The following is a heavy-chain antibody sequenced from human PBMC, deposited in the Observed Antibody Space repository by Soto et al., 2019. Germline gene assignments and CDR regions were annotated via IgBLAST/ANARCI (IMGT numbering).Heavy chain of an antibody. D-gene: IGHD6-13*01. CDR2: IYYSGST. J-gene: IGHJ4*02. Sequence: SETLTLTCTVSGGSINSYYWSWIRQPPGKGLEWIGYIYYSGSTNYNPSLKSRVTISVDTSKNQFSLKLSSVTAADTAVYYCVGGGDIAAAGPYFDYWGQGTLVTVSS. CDR1: GGSINSYY. V-gene: IGHV4-59*01. CDR3: VGGGDIAAAGPYFDY.